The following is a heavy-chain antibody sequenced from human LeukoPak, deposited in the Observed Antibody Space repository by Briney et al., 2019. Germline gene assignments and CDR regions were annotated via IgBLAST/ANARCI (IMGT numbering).Heavy chain of an antibody. CDR1: GYTFTGYY. CDR3: ARGTSCRGGSCYSDGYMDV. D-gene: IGHD2-15*01. Sequence: ASVKVSCKASGYTFTGYYMHWVLQAPGQGLEWMGWINPNSGGTNYAQKFQGRVTMTRDTSISTAYMELSRLRSDDTAVYYCARGTSCRGGSCYSDGYMDVWGKGTTVTVFS. V-gene: IGHV1-2*02. CDR2: INPNSGGT. J-gene: IGHJ6*03.